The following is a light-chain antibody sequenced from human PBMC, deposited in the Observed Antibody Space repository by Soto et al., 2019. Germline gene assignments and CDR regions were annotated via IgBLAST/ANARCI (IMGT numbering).Light chain of an antibody. CDR2: GAS. CDR3: QQYGSSPKT. CDR1: QSVSSSY. V-gene: IGKV3-20*01. J-gene: IGKJ1*01. Sequence: EIGLPQSPGTLSLSPGERATLSCRASQSVSSSYLAWYQQKPGQAPRLLIYGASSRATGIPGRFSGSGSGTDFTLTISRLEPEDFAVYYCQQYGSSPKTFGQGTKVDIK.